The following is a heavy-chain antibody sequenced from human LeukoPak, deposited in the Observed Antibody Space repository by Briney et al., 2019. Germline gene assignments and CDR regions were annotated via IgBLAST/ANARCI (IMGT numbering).Heavy chain of an antibody. CDR3: ARGRFVYSSSWYPFDY. CDR1: GYSFTTYG. J-gene: IGHJ4*02. Sequence: ASVKLSCKTSGYSFTTYGISWVRQAPGQGLEWMGWINPNSGGTNYAQKFQGRVTMTRDTSITTAYMELSRLRSDDTAVYYCARGRFVYSSSWYPFDYWGQGSLVTVSS. D-gene: IGHD6-13*01. V-gene: IGHV1-2*02. CDR2: INPNSGGT.